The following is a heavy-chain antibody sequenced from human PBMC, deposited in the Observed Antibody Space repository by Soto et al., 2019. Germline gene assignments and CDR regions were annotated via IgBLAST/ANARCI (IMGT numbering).Heavy chain of an antibody. CDR1: GHSISADY. CDR2: VYASGNT. J-gene: IGHJ5*02. Sequence: QVQLQESGPGLVKASETLSLSCTVSGHSISADYWSWIRQPDGKRLEWSGRVYASGNTNYNYSLKSHVTLTVYTSKNQFVLKVGSAISAYAAIYFCARDVGRLVVPHWLDPWGQGALVTVSS. V-gene: IGHV4-4*07. CDR3: ARDVGRLVVPHWLDP. D-gene: IGHD3-22*01.